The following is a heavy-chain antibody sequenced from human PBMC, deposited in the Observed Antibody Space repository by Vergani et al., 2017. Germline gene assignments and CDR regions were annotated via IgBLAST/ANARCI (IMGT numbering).Heavy chain of an antibody. V-gene: IGHV4-34*01. CDR1: GGSFASYH. J-gene: IGHJ6*03. Sequence: QVQLQQWGGGLLKPSETLSLTCVVNGGSFASYHWTWIRQSPGEGLEWVGDIDHTGRPDYNPSLKSRLTMSVDKFRNQFSLTLNSVTATDTAIYFCARVNTETNVHLYYYYYMDVWGQGTAVTVS. D-gene: IGHD4-11*01. CDR2: IDHTGRP. CDR3: ARVNTETNVHLYYYYYMDV.